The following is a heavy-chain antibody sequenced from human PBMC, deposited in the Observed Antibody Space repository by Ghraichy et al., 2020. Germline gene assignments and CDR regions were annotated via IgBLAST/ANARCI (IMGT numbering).Heavy chain of an antibody. CDR3: VRSYKDGLRHFDY. CDR2: LNTDGTTV. CDR1: GFSFTDYW. V-gene: IGHV3-74*01. J-gene: IGHJ4*02. Sequence: GGSLRFSCAASGFSFTDYWMHWVRQTPGRGLEWVSHLNTDGTTVNYADSVKGRFTISRDNAKNTVYLQMISLTVEDTAFYYCVRSYKDGLRHFDYWGQGTLVTVSS. D-gene: IGHD1-14*01.